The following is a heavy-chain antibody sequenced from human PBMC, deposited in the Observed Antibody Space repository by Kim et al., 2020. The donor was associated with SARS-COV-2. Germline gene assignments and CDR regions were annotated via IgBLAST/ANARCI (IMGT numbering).Heavy chain of an antibody. CDR3: TTSRGHLEN. CDR2: INSINTI. Sequence: GGSLRLSCAASGFTFSIYSMNWVRQAPGKGLEWVSYINSINTIYYGYPVKGRFTISRDNAKNSLYLHMNSLRDEDTAVYYCTTSRGHLENWRQGTLVTVSS. J-gene: IGHJ4*02. D-gene: IGHD6-25*01. V-gene: IGHV3-48*02. CDR1: GFTFSIYS.